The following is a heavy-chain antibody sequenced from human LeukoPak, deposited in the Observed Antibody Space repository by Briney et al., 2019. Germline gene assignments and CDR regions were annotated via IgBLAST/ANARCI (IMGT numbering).Heavy chain of an antibody. CDR3: VKSNRPVAARGNFVY. CDR1: GFSFSNYW. Sequence: PGGSLRLSCVASGFSFSNYWMYWGRQAPGKGLVWVSRINSDGSYTDYADSAKGRFTISRDNAKNSLYLQMNGLRAEDTALYFCVKSNRPVAARGNFVYWGQGTLVTVSS. CDR2: INSDGSYT. V-gene: IGHV3-74*01. J-gene: IGHJ4*02. D-gene: IGHD6-6*01.